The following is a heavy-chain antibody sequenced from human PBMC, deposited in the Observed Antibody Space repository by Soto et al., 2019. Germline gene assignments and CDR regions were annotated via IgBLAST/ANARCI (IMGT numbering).Heavy chain of an antibody. Sequence: GGSLRLSCAASGFTFSNAWMSWVRQAPGKGLEWVGRIKSKTDGGTTDYAAPVKGRFTISRDDSKNTLYLQMNSLKTEDTAVYYCTTETIGYCSSTSCYFHYYYYYYMDVWGKGTTVTVSS. J-gene: IGHJ6*03. CDR2: IKSKTDGGTT. CDR1: GFTFSNAW. V-gene: IGHV3-15*01. D-gene: IGHD2-2*01. CDR3: TTETIGYCSSTSCYFHYYYYYYMDV.